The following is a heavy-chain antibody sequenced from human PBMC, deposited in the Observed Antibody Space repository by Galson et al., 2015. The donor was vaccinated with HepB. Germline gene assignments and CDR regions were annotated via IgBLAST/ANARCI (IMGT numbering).Heavy chain of an antibody. CDR1: GGSLSGSSYY. J-gene: IGHJ5*02. D-gene: IGHD4-11*01. CDR2: ISYSGTT. CDR3: ARFDSAGYSTWFNP. Sequence: ETLSLTCAVSGGSLSGSSYYWGWIRQPPGKGLEWVGTISYSGTTYYNPSLRSRVTLSIDTSKNHFSLRLSSVTAADTATFYCARFDSAGYSTWFNPWGQGILVTVSS. V-gene: IGHV4-39*02.